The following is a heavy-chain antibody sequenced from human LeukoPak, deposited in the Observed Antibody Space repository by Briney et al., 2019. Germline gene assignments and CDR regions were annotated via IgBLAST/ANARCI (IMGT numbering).Heavy chain of an antibody. CDR1: GYTFTSYY. CDR2: INPSGDST. Sequence: ASVKVSCKASGYTFTSYYMHWVRQAPGQGLEWMGIINPSGDSTSYAQKFQGRVTMTRDMSTSTVYMELSSLRSEDTAVYYCARAGGGIAVAGTRAHAFDIWGQGTMVTVSS. J-gene: IGHJ3*02. CDR3: ARAGGGIAVAGTRAHAFDI. D-gene: IGHD6-19*01. V-gene: IGHV1-46*01.